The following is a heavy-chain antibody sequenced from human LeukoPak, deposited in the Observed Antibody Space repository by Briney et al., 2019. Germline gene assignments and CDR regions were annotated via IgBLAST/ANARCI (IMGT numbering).Heavy chain of an antibody. V-gene: IGHV3-23*01. CDR2: ISGSGGST. CDR3: AKDRRFTNQAGYYGLDV. CDR1: GFTFTTYA. Sequence: PGGSLRLSCVASGFTFTTYAMSWVRQAPGKGLEWVSAISGSGGSTFYADSVKGRFTIPRDNSKNTLYLQMNSLRAEDTAVYYCAKDRRFTNQAGYYGLDVWGQGTTVTVSS. D-gene: IGHD2-8*01. J-gene: IGHJ6*02.